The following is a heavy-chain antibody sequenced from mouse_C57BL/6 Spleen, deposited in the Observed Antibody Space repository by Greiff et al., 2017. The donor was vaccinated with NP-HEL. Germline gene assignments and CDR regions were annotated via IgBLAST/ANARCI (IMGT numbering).Heavy chain of an antibody. V-gene: IGHV1-69*01. CDR1: GYTFTSYW. CDR3: ARATLLRWYFDV. Sequence: QVQLQQSGAELVMPGASVKLSCKASGYTFTSYWMHWVKQRPGQGLEWIGEIDPSDSYTNYNQKFKGKSTLTVDKSSSTAYMQLSSLTSEDSAVYYCARATLLRWYFDVWGTGTTVTVSS. D-gene: IGHD1-2*01. J-gene: IGHJ1*03. CDR2: IDPSDSYT.